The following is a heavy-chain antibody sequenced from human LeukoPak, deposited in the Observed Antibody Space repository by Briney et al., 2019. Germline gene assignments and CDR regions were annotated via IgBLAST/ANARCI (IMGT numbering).Heavy chain of an antibody. CDR1: GDSVNSGSYY. D-gene: IGHD1-7*01. CDR3: ARDNWNYGSSMDV. Sequence: SETLSLTCTVSGDSVNSGSYYWSWIRQPPGKGLEWIGNIYYTGSTNYAPSFRSRVTISLDTSKNQFSLKLTSVTAADTAVYHCARDNWNYGSSMDVWGQGTTVTVSS. V-gene: IGHV4-61*01. J-gene: IGHJ6*02. CDR2: IYYTGST.